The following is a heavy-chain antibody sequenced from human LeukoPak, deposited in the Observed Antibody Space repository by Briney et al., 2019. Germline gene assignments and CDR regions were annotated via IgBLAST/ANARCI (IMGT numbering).Heavy chain of an antibody. CDR1: GGSISTYY. J-gene: IGHJ4*02. V-gene: IGHV4-59*01. CDR2: IYYSGST. CDR3: ARGDNIAAAVHFDY. D-gene: IGHD6-13*01. Sequence: SETLSLTCTVSGGSISTYYWSWIRQPPGKGLEWIGYIYYSGSTNYNPSLKSRVTISVDTSKNQFSLKLSSVTAADTAVYYCARGDNIAAAVHFDYWGQGTLVTVSS.